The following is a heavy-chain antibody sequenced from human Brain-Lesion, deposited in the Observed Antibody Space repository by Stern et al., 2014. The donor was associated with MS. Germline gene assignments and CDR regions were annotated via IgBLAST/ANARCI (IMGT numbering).Heavy chain of an antibody. CDR1: GFTFDDYA. D-gene: IGHD1-14*01. J-gene: IGHJ4*02. CDR3: ARDITGSSAYFAY. Sequence: VQLVESGGDLVQPGRSLRLSCAAFGFTFDDYAMHWVRQAPGKGLEWVAGISWNCGTIGYADSVKGRFTTSRDNAYSSLYLQMNSLRPEDTALYYCARDITGSSAYFAYWGQGTLVTVSS. CDR2: ISWNCGTI. V-gene: IGHV3-9*01.